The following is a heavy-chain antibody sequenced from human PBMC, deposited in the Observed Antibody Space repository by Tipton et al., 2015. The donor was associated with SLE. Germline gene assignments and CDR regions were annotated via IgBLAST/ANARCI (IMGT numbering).Heavy chain of an antibody. J-gene: IGHJ4*02. D-gene: IGHD7-27*01. CDR2: IYYSGST. CDR1: GGFIRSYY. V-gene: IGHV4-59*01. CDR3: VRENWGLDY. Sequence: TLSLTCTVSGGFIRSYYWSWIRQPPGKGLEWIGYIYYSGSTNYNPSLKSRVTISVDPSKNQFSLKLSSVTAADTAVYYCVRENWGLDYWGQGTVVTVSS.